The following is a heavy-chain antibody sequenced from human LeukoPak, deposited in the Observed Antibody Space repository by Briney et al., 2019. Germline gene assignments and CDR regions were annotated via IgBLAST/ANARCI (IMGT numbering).Heavy chain of an antibody. D-gene: IGHD3-10*01. CDR3: ARRDSGSYYNENWFDP. CDR2: IYYSGST. CDR1: GGSISSGGDY. Sequence: PSETRSLTCTVSGGSISSGGDYWSWIRQHPGKGLEWIGYIYYSGSTYYNPSLKSRVTISVDTSKNQFSLKLSSVTAADTAVYYCARRDSGSYYNENWFDPWGQGTLVTVSS. V-gene: IGHV4-31*03. J-gene: IGHJ5*02.